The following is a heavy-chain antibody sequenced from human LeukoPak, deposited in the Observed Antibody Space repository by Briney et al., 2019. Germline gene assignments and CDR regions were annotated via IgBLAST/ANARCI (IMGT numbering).Heavy chain of an antibody. Sequence: SSETLSLTRTVSGGSFEHYFWSWIRQPPGKGLEWIGYVYYSGSTDYSPSLKSRLTISADTSKNQFSLKLNSVTAADTAVYYCASHRRSHGSEYWGQGTLVTVSS. CDR1: GGSFEHYF. J-gene: IGHJ4*02. V-gene: IGHV4-59*01. D-gene: IGHD3-10*01. CDR2: VYYSGST. CDR3: ASHRRSHGSEY.